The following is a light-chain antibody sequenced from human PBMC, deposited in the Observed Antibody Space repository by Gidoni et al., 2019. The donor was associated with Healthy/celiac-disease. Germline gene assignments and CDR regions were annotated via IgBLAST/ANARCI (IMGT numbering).Light chain of an antibody. J-gene: IGKJ4*01. CDR3: QQRSNWPPSVT. V-gene: IGKV3-11*01. CDR1: QSVSSY. CDR2: DAS. Sequence: EIVLTQSQATLSLSPRERATLSCRASQSVSSYLAWYQQKPGQAPRLLIYDASNRATGIPARFSGSGSGTDFTLTISSLEPEDFAVYYCQQRSNWPPSVTFGGGTKVEIK.